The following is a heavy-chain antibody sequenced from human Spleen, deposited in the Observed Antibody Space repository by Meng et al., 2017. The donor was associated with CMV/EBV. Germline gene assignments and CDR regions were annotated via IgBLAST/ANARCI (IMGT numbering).Heavy chain of an antibody. CDR1: GFTFDSYA. CDR3: AKDSSSYYYDSSGYYAFDI. J-gene: IGHJ3*02. CDR2: IYSGGSST. D-gene: IGHD3-22*01. V-gene: IGHV3-23*03. Sequence: GGSLRLSCAASGFTFDSYAMSWVRQAPGKGLEWVSVIYSGGSSTYYADSVKGRFTISRDNSKNTLYLQMNSLRAEDTALYYCAKDSSSYYYDSSGYYAFDIWGQGTMVTVSS.